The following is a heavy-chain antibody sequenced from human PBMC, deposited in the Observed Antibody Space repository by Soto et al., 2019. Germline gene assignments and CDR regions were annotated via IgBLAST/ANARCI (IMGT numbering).Heavy chain of an antibody. Sequence: QAQLVQSGAELRKPGASVKVSCKASGYTIAGYYLNWVRQAPGQGLEWMGWINPHSGSTNYAQKYQGRVTITTDASITSTWTDLSSRIFTDTAMYYCARDARKITSRWYCYGMEVWGQGTTVTV. CDR3: ARDARKITSRWYCYGMEV. V-gene: IGHV1-2*02. J-gene: IGHJ6*02. CDR2: INPHSGST. D-gene: IGHD3-10*01. CDR1: GYTIAGYY.